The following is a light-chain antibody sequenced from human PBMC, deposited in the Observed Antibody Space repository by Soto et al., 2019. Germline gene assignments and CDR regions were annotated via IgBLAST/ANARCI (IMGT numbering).Light chain of an antibody. V-gene: IGKV1-5*03. CDR3: QQYNSNSEA. Sequence: DIQMTQSPSTLAGSVGDRVTITCRASQTISSRLAWYQQKPGKAPKLLIYKASTLKSGVPSRFSGSGSATEVILTTSSLQPHDFATYYCQQYNSNSEAFGQGTKVDI. CDR1: QTISSR. CDR2: KAS. J-gene: IGKJ1*01.